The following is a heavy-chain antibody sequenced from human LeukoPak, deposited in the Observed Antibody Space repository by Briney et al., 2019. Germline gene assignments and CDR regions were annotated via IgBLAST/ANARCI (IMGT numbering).Heavy chain of an antibody. J-gene: IGHJ6*03. Sequence: SETLSLTCTVSGYSISSDYYWGWIRQPPGKGLEWIGSIHHSGRTYYNPSLKSRVTISVDTSKNQFSLKLNSVTAADTAVYYCARATYYHDSSGYSYYHYYYMDVWGKGTTVTIS. CDR1: GYSISSDYY. CDR2: IHHSGRT. V-gene: IGHV4-38-2*02. CDR3: ARATYYHDSSGYSYYHYYYMDV. D-gene: IGHD3-22*01.